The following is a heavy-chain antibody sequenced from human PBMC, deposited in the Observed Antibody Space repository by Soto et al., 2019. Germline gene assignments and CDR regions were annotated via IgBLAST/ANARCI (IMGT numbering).Heavy chain of an antibody. CDR3: ARDDPYYYDSSGYYYFDY. CDR1: GGSISSYY. V-gene: IGHV4-4*07. Sequence: PSETLSLTCTVSGGSISSYYWSWIRQPAGKGLEWIGRIYTSGSTNYNPSLKSRVTMSVDTSKNQFSLKLSSVTAADTAVYYCARDDPYYYDSSGYYYFDYWGQGTRVTVSS. D-gene: IGHD3-22*01. CDR2: IYTSGST. J-gene: IGHJ4*02.